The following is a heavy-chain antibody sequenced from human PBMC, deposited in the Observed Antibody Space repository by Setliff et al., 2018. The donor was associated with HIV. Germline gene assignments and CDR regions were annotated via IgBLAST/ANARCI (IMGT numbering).Heavy chain of an antibody. CDR2: INYSGKT. CDR3: ARGGFKWSGSYADY. CDR1: GGSFSGFY. D-gene: IGHD1-26*01. Sequence: PSETLSLTCGISGGSFSGFYWAWIRQPPGKGLEWIGEINYSGKTNKNPSLKSRVTISADTSRAQFSLNLTSVTAADTAVYYCARGGFKWSGSYADYWGQGTLVTVSS. J-gene: IGHJ4*02. V-gene: IGHV4-34*01.